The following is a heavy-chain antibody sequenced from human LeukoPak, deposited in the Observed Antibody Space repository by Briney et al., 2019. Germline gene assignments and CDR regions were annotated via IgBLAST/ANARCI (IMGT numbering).Heavy chain of an antibody. D-gene: IGHD3-22*01. Sequence: GESLKISCKGSGYSFTSYWIGWVRQMPGKGLEWMGIIYPGDSDTRYSPSFQGQVTISADKSISTAYLQWSSLKASDTAMYYCARAAHYYDSSGYYYWFDPWGQGTLVTVSS. CDR2: IYPGDSDT. V-gene: IGHV5-51*01. CDR1: GYSFTSYW. CDR3: ARAAHYYDSSGYYYWFDP. J-gene: IGHJ5*02.